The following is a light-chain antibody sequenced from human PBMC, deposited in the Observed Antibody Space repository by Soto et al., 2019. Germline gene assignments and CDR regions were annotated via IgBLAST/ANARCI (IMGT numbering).Light chain of an antibody. CDR2: DAS. CDR1: QSVSSY. V-gene: IGKV3-11*01. CDR3: QHRSNWPLT. J-gene: IGKJ4*01. Sequence: EIVVTHSAATLSLSPGERATLSCRASQSVSSYLAWYQQKPGQAPRLLIYDASNRATGIPARFSGSGSGTDFTLTISSLEPEDFAVYYCQHRSNWPLTFGGGTKVDIK.